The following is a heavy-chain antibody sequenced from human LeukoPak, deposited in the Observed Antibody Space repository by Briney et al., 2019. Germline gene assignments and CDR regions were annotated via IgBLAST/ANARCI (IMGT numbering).Heavy chain of an antibody. CDR1: GGSTSNYY. CDR2: IYSSGST. J-gene: IGHJ4*02. V-gene: IGHV4-4*07. D-gene: IGHD2-15*01. Sequence: PSETLSLTCTISGGSTSNYYWNWIRQPAGKGLEWIGRIYSSGSTNYNSSLKSRVTMSVDTSKNQFSLKLNSVAAADTAVYYCVRLPHAMSPFDYWGQGMLVTVSS. CDR3: VRLPHAMSPFDY.